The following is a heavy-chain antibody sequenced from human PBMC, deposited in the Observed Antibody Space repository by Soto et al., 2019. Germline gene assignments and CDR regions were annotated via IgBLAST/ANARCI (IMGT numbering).Heavy chain of an antibody. D-gene: IGHD6-13*01. V-gene: IGHV3-64*01. CDR2: ISSNGGST. Sequence: GGSLRLSCAASGFTFSSYAMHWVRQAPGKGLEYVSAISSNGGSTYYANSVKGRFTISRDNSKNTLYLQMGSLRAEDMAVYYCAKGWSSSWYEVVDYWGQGTLVTV. J-gene: IGHJ4*02. CDR1: GFTFSSYA. CDR3: AKGWSSSWYEVVDY.